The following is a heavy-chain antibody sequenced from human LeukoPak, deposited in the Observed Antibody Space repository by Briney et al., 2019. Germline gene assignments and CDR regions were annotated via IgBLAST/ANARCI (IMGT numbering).Heavy chain of an antibody. CDR1: GFTFSRYD. J-gene: IGHJ2*01. V-gene: IGHV3-13*01. Sequence: GGSLRLSCAASGFTFSRYDMHWVRQAAGKGLEWVSAITIAGDTYYPGSVKGRFAISRENAKNSLYLQMNSLRAGDTAVYYCARTTVTTGPYWYFDLWGRGTLVTVSS. CDR3: ARTTVTTGPYWYFDL. CDR2: ITIAGDT. D-gene: IGHD4-17*01.